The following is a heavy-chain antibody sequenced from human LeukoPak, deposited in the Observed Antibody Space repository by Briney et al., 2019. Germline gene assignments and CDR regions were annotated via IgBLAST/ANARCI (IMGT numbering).Heavy chain of an antibody. J-gene: IGHJ6*03. V-gene: IGHV4-4*07. CDR1: GGSISSYY. CDR2: IYTSGST. CDR3: ARADCSSTSCPFLYYYYMDV. D-gene: IGHD2-2*01. Sequence: PSETLSLTCTVSGGSISSYYWSWIRQPAGKGLEWIGRIYTSGSTNYNPSLKSRVTISVDTSKNQFSLKLSSVTAADTAVYYCARADCSSTSCPFLYYYYMDVWGKGTTVTVSS.